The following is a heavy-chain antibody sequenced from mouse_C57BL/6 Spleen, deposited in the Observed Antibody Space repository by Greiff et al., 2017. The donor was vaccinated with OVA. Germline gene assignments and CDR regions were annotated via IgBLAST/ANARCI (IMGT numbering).Heavy chain of an antibody. V-gene: IGHV1-81*01. Sequence: VQLVESGAELARPGASVKLSCKASGYTFTSYGISWVKQRTGQGLEWIGEIYPRSGNTYYNEKFKGKATLTADKSSSTAYMELRSLTSEDSAVYFCARALDSSGRYAMDYWGQGTSVTVSS. J-gene: IGHJ4*01. CDR1: GYTFTSYG. D-gene: IGHD3-2*02. CDR2: IYPRSGNT. CDR3: ARALDSSGRYAMDY.